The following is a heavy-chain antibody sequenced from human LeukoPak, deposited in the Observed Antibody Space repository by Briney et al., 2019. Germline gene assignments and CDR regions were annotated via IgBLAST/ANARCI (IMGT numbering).Heavy chain of an antibody. D-gene: IGHD2-2*01. Sequence: SETLSLTCAVYGGSFSGYYWSWIRQPPGKGLEWIGEINHSGSTNSNPSLKSRVTISVDTSKNQFSLKLSSVTAADTAVYYCARAVPRYCSSTSCLPPYWGQGTLVTVSS. CDR2: INHSGST. J-gene: IGHJ4*02. CDR3: ARAVPRYCSSTSCLPPY. CDR1: GGSFSGYY. V-gene: IGHV4-34*01.